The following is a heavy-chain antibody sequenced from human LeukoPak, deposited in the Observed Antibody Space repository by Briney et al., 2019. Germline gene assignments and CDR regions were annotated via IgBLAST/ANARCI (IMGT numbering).Heavy chain of an antibody. J-gene: IGHJ6*02. CDR3: ARALIAALDPFYYYYYYGMDV. Sequence: PGGSLRLSCAASGFTFSSYWMHWARQAPGKGLVWVSRINSDGSSTSYADSVKGRFTISRDNAKNTLYLQMNSLRAEDTAVYYCARALIAALDPFYYYYYYGMDVWGQGTTVTVSS. CDR2: INSDGSST. V-gene: IGHV3-74*01. CDR1: GFTFSSYW. D-gene: IGHD6-6*01.